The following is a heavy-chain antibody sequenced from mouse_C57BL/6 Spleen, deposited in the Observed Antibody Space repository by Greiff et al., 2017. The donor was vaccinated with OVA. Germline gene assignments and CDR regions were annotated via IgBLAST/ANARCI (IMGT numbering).Heavy chain of an antibody. J-gene: IGHJ3*01. CDR2: IDPSDSYT. D-gene: IGHD2-1*01. Sequence: QVQLQQPGAELVMPGASVKLSCKASGYTFTSYWMHWVKQRPGQGLEWIGEIDPSDSYTNYNQKFKGKSTLTVDKSSSTAYMQLSSLTSEDSAVYYCARGDGKRDWFAYGGQGTLVTVSA. V-gene: IGHV1-69*01. CDR1: GYTFTSYW. CDR3: ARGDGKRDWFAY.